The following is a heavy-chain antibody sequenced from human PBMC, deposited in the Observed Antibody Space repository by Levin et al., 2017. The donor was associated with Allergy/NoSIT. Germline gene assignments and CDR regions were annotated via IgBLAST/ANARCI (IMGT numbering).Heavy chain of an antibody. CDR2: ISSSSSYI. V-gene: IGHV3-21*01. Sequence: GGSLRLSCAASGFTFSSYSMNWVRQAPGKGLEWVSSISSSSSYIYYADSVKGRFTISRDNAKNSLYLQMNSLRAEDTAVYYCAGGSVGATSYDYWGQGTLVTVSS. CDR1: GFTFSSYS. J-gene: IGHJ4*02. D-gene: IGHD1-26*01. CDR3: AGGSVGATSYDY.